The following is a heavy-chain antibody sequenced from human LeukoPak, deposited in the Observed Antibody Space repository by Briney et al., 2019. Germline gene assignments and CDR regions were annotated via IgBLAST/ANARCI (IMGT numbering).Heavy chain of an antibody. Sequence: PGGSLRLSCAASEFTFSSYEMNWVRQAPGKGLEWVAVISYEGGSMYYGDSVKGRFTISRDNSRNTLFLQMNSLSPDDTAVYFCAKEGTPQISTWYDNWGQGTLVTVSS. CDR3: AKEGTPQISTWYDN. V-gene: IGHV3-30*18. CDR2: ISYEGGSM. D-gene: IGHD2-2*01. CDR1: EFTFSSYE. J-gene: IGHJ4*02.